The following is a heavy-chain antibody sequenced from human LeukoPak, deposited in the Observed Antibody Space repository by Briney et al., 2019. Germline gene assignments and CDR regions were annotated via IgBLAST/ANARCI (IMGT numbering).Heavy chain of an antibody. D-gene: IGHD5-18*01. CDR1: GFSLSTSGVG. CDR2: IYSNDDK. Sequence: SGPTLVNPTQTLTLTCTFSGFSLSTSGVGVGWIRQPPGKALEWLALIYSNDDKRYSPSLKSRLTITKDTSKNQVVLTMTNMDPVDTATYYCALDTAMADYYYYGMDVWGQGTTVTVSS. J-gene: IGHJ6*02. CDR3: ALDTAMADYYYYGMDV. V-gene: IGHV2-5*01.